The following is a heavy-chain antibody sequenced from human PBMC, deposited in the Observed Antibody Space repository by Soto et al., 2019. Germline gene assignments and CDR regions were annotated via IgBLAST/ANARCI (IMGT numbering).Heavy chain of an antibody. J-gene: IGHJ4*02. CDR1: GGSISSYY. CDR3: ARGGLLYSSGWPLAN. D-gene: IGHD6-19*01. V-gene: IGHV4-59*01. CDR2: IYYSGST. Sequence: PSEILFLTWTVSGGSISSYYWSWIRQPPGKGLEWIGYIYYSGSTNYNPSLKSRVTISVDTSKNQFSLKLSSVTAADTAVYYCARGGLLYSSGWPLANWGQGTLVTVSS.